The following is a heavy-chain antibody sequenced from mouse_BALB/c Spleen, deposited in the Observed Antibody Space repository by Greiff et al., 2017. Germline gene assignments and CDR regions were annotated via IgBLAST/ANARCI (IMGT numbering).Heavy chain of an antibody. D-gene: IGHD3-1*01. Sequence: EVQLVESGGGLVQPGGSLKLSCAASGFTLSSYGMSWVRQTPDKRLELVATINSNGGSTYYPDSVKGRFTISRDNAKNTLYLQMSSLKSEDTAMYYCARDRGAMDYWGQGTSVTVSS. CDR2: INSNGGST. CDR1: GFTLSSYG. J-gene: IGHJ4*01. V-gene: IGHV5-6-3*01. CDR3: ARDRGAMDY.